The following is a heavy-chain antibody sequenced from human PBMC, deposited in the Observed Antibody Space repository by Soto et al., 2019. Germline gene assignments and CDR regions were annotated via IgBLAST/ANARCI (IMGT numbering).Heavy chain of an antibody. CDR1: GYTFTSYD. V-gene: IGHV1-8*01. D-gene: IGHD3-10*01. CDR2: MSPNSGDT. Sequence: ASVKVSCKASGYTFTSYDIKGVGQATGQGPEWMGWMSPNSGDTGYAQKLQGRVPMTSNTPISTAYMELSSLRSEATAVYYCARGSTYGYTWFDPWGQGTLVTVSS. J-gene: IGHJ5*02. CDR3: ARGSTYGYTWFDP.